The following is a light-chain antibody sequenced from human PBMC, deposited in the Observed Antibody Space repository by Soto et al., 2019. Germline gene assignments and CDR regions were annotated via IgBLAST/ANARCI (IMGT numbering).Light chain of an antibody. V-gene: IGLV2-14*03. CDR3: TSWTTSTTMI. Sequence: QSLLTQPASVSGSPGQSITSSCTGTSSDIGAYNFVSWYQQHPGKAPKLMLYDVNIRPSGVSNRFSGSKSGNTASLTISGLQAEDEADYYCTSWTTSTTMIFGGGTKVTVL. CDR2: DVN. J-gene: IGLJ2*01. CDR1: SSDIGAYNF.